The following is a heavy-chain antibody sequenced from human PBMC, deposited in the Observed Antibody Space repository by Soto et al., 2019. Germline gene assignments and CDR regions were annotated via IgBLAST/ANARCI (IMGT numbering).Heavy chain of an antibody. D-gene: IGHD2-8*01. CDR1: GFTFSDYG. CDR2: IWYDGSLK. Sequence: QVQLVESGGGVVQPGRSLRLSCAASGFTFSDYGLHWVRQAPGKGLEWVALIWYDGSLKYYTQSVKGRFTVSRDNAKNTLYLQTLSLRDEDTAVYFCARSQTSQGVRGAVDLWGQGTAVTVSS. J-gene: IGHJ3*01. CDR3: ARSQTSQGVRGAVDL. V-gene: IGHV3-33*01.